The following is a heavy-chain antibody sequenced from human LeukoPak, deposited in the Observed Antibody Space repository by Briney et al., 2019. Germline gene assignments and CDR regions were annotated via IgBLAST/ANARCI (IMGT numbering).Heavy chain of an antibody. V-gene: IGHV4-34*01. D-gene: IGHD3-10*01. CDR2: INHSGST. J-gene: IGHJ4*02. CDR3: ARHRAAFDY. CDR1: GGSFSGYY. Sequence: SETLSLTCAAYGGSFSGYYWSWIRQPPGKGLEWIGEINHSGSTNYNPSLKSRVTISVDTSKNQFSLKLSSVTAADTAVYYCARHRAAFDYWGQGTLVTVSS.